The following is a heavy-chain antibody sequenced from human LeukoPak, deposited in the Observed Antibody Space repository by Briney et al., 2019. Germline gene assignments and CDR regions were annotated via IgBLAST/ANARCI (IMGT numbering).Heavy chain of an antibody. CDR3: AKDPYYYDSSGYYYFDY. V-gene: IGHV3-23*01. Sequence: PGGSLRLSCAASGFTFSSYAMSWVRQAPGKGLEWVSAISGSSGNTYYADSVKGRFTISRDNSKNTLYLQMNSLRAEDTAVYYCAKDPYYYDSSGYYYFDYWGQGTLVTVSS. D-gene: IGHD3-22*01. CDR1: GFTFSSYA. J-gene: IGHJ4*02. CDR2: ISGSSGNT.